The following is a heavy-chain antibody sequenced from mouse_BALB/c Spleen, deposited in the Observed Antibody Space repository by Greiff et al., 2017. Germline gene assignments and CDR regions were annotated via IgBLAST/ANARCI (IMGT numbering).Heavy chain of an antibody. V-gene: IGHV3-2*02. J-gene: IGHJ4*01. CDR2: ISYSGST. CDR1: GYSITSDYA. CDR3: AREEPNYAMDY. Sequence: DVKLQESGPGLVQPSQSLSLTCTVTGYSITSDYAWNWIRQFPGNKLEWMGYISYSGSTSYNPSLKSRISITRDTSKNQFFLQLNSVTTEDTATYYCAREEPNYAMDYWGQGTSVTVSS.